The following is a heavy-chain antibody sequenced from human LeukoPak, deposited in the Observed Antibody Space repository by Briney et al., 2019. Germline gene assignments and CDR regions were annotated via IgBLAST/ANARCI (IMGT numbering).Heavy chain of an antibody. D-gene: IGHD3-10*01. V-gene: IGHV4-39*02. Sequence: KPSETLSLTCTVSGGSISSSSYYWGWIRQPPGKGLEWIGSIYYSGSTYYNPSLKSRVTISVDTSKNQFSLKLSSVTAADTAVYYCARDRGITTARGVPSWFDPWGQGTLVTVSS. CDR2: IYYSGST. CDR3: ARDRGITTARGVPSWFDP. J-gene: IGHJ5*02. CDR1: GGSISSSSYY.